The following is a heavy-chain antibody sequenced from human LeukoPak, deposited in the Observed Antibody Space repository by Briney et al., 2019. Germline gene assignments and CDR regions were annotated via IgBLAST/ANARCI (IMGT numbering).Heavy chain of an antibody. V-gene: IGHV1-2*02. CDR3: ASMGAGGYCSSTSCYTPDY. D-gene: IGHD2-2*02. J-gene: IGHJ4*02. CDR2: INPNSGGT. CDR1: GYTFTGYY. Sequence: ASVKVSCKDSGYTFTGYYMHWVRQAPGQGLEWMGWINPNSGGTNYAQKFQGRVTMTRDTSISTAYMGLSRLRSDDTAVYYCASMGAGGYCSSTSCYTPDYWGQGTLATVSS.